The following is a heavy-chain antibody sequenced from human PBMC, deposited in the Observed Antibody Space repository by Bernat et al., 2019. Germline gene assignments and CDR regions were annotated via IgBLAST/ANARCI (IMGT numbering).Heavy chain of an antibody. J-gene: IGHJ6*02. CDR2: ISYDGSNK. Sequence: QVQLVESGGGVVQPGRSLRLSCAASGFTFSSYGMHWVRQAPGKGLEWVAVISYDGSNKYYAASVKGRFTISRDNSKNTLYLQMNSLRAEDTAVYYCARTRSLSGWYGPYGMDVWGQGTTVTVSS. V-gene: IGHV3-30*03. CDR3: ARTRSLSGWYGPYGMDV. CDR1: GFTFSSYG. D-gene: IGHD6-19*01.